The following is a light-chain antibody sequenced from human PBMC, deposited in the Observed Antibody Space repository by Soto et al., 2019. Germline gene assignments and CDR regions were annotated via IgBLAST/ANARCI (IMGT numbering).Light chain of an antibody. J-gene: IGKJ5*01. Sequence: AIRMTQSPSSLSASTGDRVTITCRASQGISSYLAWYQQKPGKAPKLLIYVASLLQSGVPSRFSGSGSGTDFTLTISGLQPEDFATYYCQQSYDTVAITFGQGTRLEIK. CDR3: QQSYDTVAIT. CDR1: QGISSY. V-gene: IGKV1-8*01. CDR2: VAS.